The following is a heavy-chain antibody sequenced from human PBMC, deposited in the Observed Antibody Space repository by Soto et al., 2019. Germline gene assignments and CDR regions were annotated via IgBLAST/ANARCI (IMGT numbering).Heavy chain of an antibody. CDR1: GGTFSSYA. CDR2: IIPIFGTA. Sequence: VASVKVSCKASGGTFSSYAISWVRQAPGQGLEWMGGIIPIFGTANYAQKFQGRVTITADESTSTAYMELSSLRSEDTAVYYCARDPYDYTTRDNYYYGMDVWGQGTTVTVSS. D-gene: IGHD4-4*01. J-gene: IGHJ6*02. CDR3: ARDPYDYTTRDNYYYGMDV. V-gene: IGHV1-69*13.